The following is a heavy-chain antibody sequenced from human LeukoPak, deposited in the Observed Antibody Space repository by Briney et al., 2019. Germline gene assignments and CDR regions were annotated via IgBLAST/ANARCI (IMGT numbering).Heavy chain of an antibody. CDR2: IYTSGST. D-gene: IGHD3-3*01. J-gene: IGHJ6*03. CDR3: ARVLSLTYYDFWSGPAGDYMDV. V-gene: IGHV4-61*02. CDR1: GGSISSGSYY. Sequence: SQTLSLTCTVSGGSISSGSYYWSCIQQPAGKGLEWIGRIYTSGSTNYNPSLKSRVTISVDTSKNQFSLKLSSVTAADTAVYYCARVLSLTYYDFWSGPAGDYMDVWGKGTTVTVSS.